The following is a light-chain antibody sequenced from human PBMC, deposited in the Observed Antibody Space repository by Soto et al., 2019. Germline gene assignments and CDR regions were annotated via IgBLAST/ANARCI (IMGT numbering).Light chain of an antibody. J-gene: IGLJ1*01. CDR3: SSYRASSKEV. CDR2: EVS. Sequence: SALAQPASVSGSPGQSITISCTGTSDDIGTFKYVSWYQQHPGKAPKLLIYEVSVRPSGISGRFSASKSGNTASLTISALRAEDEADYYCSSYRASSKEVFGTGTKVTVL. CDR1: SDDIGTFKY. V-gene: IGLV2-14*01.